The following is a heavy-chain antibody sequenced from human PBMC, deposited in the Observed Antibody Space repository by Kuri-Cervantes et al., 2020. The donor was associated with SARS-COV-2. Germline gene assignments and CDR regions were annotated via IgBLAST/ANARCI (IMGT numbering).Heavy chain of an antibody. CDR2: MYSGRST. Sequence: GESLKISCAASGFTFSSYAMSWVRQAPGKGLEWLSVMYSGRSTYYADSVKGRFTISRDTSKNTVYLQMNSLRGDDTAVYYCTRGSIAGRRGIFDFWGQGTVVTVSS. V-gene: IGHV3-53*01. J-gene: IGHJ4*02. D-gene: IGHD6-6*01. CDR3: TRGSIAGRRGIFDF. CDR1: GFTFSSYA.